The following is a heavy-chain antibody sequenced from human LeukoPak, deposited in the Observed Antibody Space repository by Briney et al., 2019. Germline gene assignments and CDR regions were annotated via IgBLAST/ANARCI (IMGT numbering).Heavy chain of an antibody. Sequence: QPGESLRLSCAASGFTFSSYAMTWVRQAPGKGLEWVSSISGSGGATFYAGPVKGRFTVSRDNSKTTLYLQMNSLRAEDTAVYYCAKGNWGERLDWYFDLWGRGTLVTVSS. D-gene: IGHD1-26*01. CDR3: AKGNWGERLDWYFDL. CDR2: ISGSGGAT. J-gene: IGHJ2*01. V-gene: IGHV3-23*01. CDR1: GFTFSSYA.